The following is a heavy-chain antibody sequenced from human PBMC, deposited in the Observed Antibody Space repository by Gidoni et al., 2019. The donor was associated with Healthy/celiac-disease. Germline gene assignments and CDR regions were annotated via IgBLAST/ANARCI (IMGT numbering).Heavy chain of an antibody. CDR3: AKDRLYSRPYYVDY. D-gene: IGHD6-13*01. J-gene: IGHJ4*02. CDR1: GLTFSSYA. V-gene: IGHV3-23*01. CDR2: ISGSGGRT. Sequence: EVQLLASGGGLVQPGGSLRLSWSASGLTFSSYAMSWVRQAPGKGMEWVSAISGSGGRTYYADSVKGRFTISRDNSKNTLYLQMNRLRAEDTAVYYCAKDRLYSRPYYVDYWGQGTLVTVSS.